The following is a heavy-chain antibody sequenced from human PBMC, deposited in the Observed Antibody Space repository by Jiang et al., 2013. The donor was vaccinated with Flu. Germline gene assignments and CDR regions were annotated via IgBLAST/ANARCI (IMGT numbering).Heavy chain of an antibody. CDR2: TAWDGAK. CDR1: GFSLSTPGMC. CDR3: ARIAVGRGGSEFPNMHEHFFDS. V-gene: IGHV2-70*01. D-gene: IGHD3-10*01. J-gene: IGHJ4*02. Sequence: KPTQTLTLTCTFSGFSLSTPGMCVSWIRQPPGKALEWLAFTAWDGAKYFNPSLRDRVTISTDTSKNQVVLTMSNMDPVDTATYYCARIAVGRGGSEFPNMHEHFFDSWGQGTLVTVSS.